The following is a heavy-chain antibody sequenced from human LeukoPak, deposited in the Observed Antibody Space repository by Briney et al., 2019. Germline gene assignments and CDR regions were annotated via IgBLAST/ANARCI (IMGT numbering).Heavy chain of an antibody. V-gene: IGHV3-64*02. Sequence: TGGSLRLSCAASGFSFSNYAMHWVRQAPGKGLEYVAIISSDGRSTFYVDSLRGRFTISRDNSKNTLYLQMGSLGSEDMAVYYCARLRDGYNLADYWGQGTLVTVSS. J-gene: IGHJ4*02. CDR3: ARLRDGYNLADY. D-gene: IGHD5-24*01. CDR1: GFSFSNYA. CDR2: ISSDGRST.